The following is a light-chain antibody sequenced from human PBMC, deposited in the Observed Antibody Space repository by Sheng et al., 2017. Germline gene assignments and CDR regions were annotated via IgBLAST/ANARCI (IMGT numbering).Light chain of an antibody. V-gene: IGLV3-21*01. CDR1: NIGSKG. CDR2: DDT. CDR3: QVWDSSRDQAV. J-gene: IGLJ3*02. Sequence: SYVLTQPPSVSVAPGKTATVTCGGDNIGSKGVHWYQQKPGQDPVLVVYDDTDRPSGIPERFSGSNSGNTAALTITRVEAADEADYYCQVWDSSRDQAVFGGGTKLTVL.